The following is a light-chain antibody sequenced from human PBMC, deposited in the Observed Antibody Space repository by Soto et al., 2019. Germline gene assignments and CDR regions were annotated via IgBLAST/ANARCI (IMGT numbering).Light chain of an antibody. J-gene: IGKJ1*01. CDR3: QHFYTYSPWT. Sequence: DIQMTQSPSTLSASVGDRVIITCRASQNINNRLAWYQQRPGKSPKLLVYWASTLESGVPSRFSGSGSGTAFTLSISGLQPDDFATYYCQHFYTYSPWTFGQGTKVDIK. CDR1: QNINNR. CDR2: WAS. V-gene: IGKV1-5*03.